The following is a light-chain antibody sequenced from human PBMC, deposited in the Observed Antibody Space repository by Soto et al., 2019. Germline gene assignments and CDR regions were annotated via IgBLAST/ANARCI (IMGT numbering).Light chain of an antibody. Sequence: QSALTQPPSASGTPGQRVTLSCSGSSSNIGINTVNWYQQVPGTAPKLLIYTDNQRPSGVPDRFSGSKSGTSASLAISGLQSEDEADYYCAAWDDSLNGLYVFGTGTKVTVL. CDR2: TDN. V-gene: IGLV1-44*01. J-gene: IGLJ1*01. CDR3: AAWDDSLNGLYV. CDR1: SSNIGINT.